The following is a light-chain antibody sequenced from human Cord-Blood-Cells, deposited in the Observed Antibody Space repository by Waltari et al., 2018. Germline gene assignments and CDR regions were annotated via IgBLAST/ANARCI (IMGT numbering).Light chain of an antibody. CDR1: QSISSY. V-gene: IGKV1-39*01. J-gene: IGKJ4*01. CDR2: AAS. Sequence: DIQMTQSPSSLSASVGDRVTITCRASQSISSYLNWYQQKPGEGPKLLIYAASSLESGVPTRFSGSGSGTDFTLTISSLQPEDFATYYCQQSYSTLTFGGGTKVEIK. CDR3: QQSYSTLT.